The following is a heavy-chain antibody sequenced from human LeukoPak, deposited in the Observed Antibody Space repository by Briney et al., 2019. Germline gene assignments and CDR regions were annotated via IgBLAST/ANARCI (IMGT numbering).Heavy chain of an antibody. CDR2: INHSGRT. CDR3: ARGTGYGGNAKADY. Sequence: SETLSLTCAVYGGSFSGYYWSWIRQPPGKGLEWIGEINHSGRTNYNPSLKSRVTISVDTSKSQFSLKLSSVTAADTAVYYCARGTGYGGNAKADYWGQGTLVTVSS. CDR1: GGSFSGYY. J-gene: IGHJ4*02. V-gene: IGHV4-34*01. D-gene: IGHD2-15*01.